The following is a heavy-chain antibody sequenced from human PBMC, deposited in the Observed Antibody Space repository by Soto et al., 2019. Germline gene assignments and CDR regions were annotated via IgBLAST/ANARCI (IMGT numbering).Heavy chain of an antibody. V-gene: IGHV3-33*01. CDR3: AREHSTSSGWSDY. CDR2: IWYDGSNK. Sequence: GGSLRLSCAASGFTFSSYGMHWVRQAPGKGLEWVAVIWYDGSNKYYADSVKGRFTISRDNSKNTLYLQMNSLRAEDTAVYYCAREHSTSSGWSDYWGQGTLVTISS. D-gene: IGHD6-6*01. J-gene: IGHJ4*02. CDR1: GFTFSSYG.